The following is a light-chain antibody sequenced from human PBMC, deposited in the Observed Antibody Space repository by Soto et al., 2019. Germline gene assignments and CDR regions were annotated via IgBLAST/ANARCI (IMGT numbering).Light chain of an antibody. Sequence: ESVLTQSACTLSWSPGERATLSWRASQTIIRNYLAWYQQKPGQAPRLLIYGASNRATGIPDRFSGSGSGTDFTLTISRLEPEDFAVYYCQQYGSSGTFGQGTKVDIK. CDR3: QQYGSSGT. CDR2: GAS. V-gene: IGKV3-20*01. J-gene: IGKJ1*01. CDR1: QTIIRNY.